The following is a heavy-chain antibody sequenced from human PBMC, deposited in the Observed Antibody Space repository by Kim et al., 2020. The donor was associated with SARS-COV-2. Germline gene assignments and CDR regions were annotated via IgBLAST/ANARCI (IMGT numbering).Heavy chain of an antibody. CDR2: INHSGST. J-gene: IGHJ6*03. Sequence: SETLSLTCAVYGGSFSGYYWSWIRQPPGKGLEWIGEINHSGSTNYNPSLKSRVTISVDTSKNQFSLKLSSVTAADTAVYYCARGRGDYYGSGSYYNPSYYYYYMDVWGKGTTVTVSS. V-gene: IGHV4-34*01. CDR1: GGSFSGYY. D-gene: IGHD3-10*01. CDR3: ARGRGDYYGSGSYYNPSYYYYYMDV.